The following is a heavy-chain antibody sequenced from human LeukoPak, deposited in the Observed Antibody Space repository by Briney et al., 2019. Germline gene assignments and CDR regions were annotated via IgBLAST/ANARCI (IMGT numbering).Heavy chain of an antibody. V-gene: IGHV3-48*01. Sequence: GGSLRLSCAASGFTFRSYSVNWVRQAPGKGLEWVSYISSSSSTIYYADSVKGRFTISRDNSKNTLYLQMNSLRAEDTAVYYCAKDKGIRTYYFDYWGQGTLVTVSS. J-gene: IGHJ4*02. D-gene: IGHD6-13*01. CDR2: ISSSSSTI. CDR3: AKDKGIRTYYFDY. CDR1: GFTFRSYS.